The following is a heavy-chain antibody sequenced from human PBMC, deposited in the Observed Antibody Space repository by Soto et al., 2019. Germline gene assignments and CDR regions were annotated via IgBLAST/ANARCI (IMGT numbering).Heavy chain of an antibody. CDR3: EREELVGATDY. D-gene: IGHD1-26*01. CDR2: IYYSGST. V-gene: IGHV4-31*03. Sequence: TLSLTCTVSGGSISSGGYYWSWIRQHPGKGLEWIGYIYYSGSTYYNPSLKSRVTMSVDTSKNQFSLKLSSVTAADTAVYYCEREELVGATDYWGQGTLVSVSS. CDR1: GGSISSGGYY. J-gene: IGHJ4*02.